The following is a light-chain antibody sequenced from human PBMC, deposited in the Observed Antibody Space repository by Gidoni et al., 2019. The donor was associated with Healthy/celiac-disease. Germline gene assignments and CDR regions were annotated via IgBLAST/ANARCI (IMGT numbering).Light chain of an antibody. J-gene: IGLJ2*01. CDR1: SLRSYY. CDR2: GKN. Sequence: SSELTQDPAVSVALGQTVRITGQGDSLRSYYANWYQQKPGQAPVLVIYGKNNRPSGIPHRFSGSSSGNTASLTITGAQAEDEADYYCNSRDSSGNHVVFGGGTKLTVL. CDR3: NSRDSSGNHVV. V-gene: IGLV3-19*01.